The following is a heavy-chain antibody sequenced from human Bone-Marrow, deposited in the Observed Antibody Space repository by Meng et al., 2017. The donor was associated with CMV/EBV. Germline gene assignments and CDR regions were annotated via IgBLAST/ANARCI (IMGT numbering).Heavy chain of an antibody. CDR2: IKQDGSET. CDR1: GFTFTSYL. D-gene: IGHD3-16*01. V-gene: IGHV3-7*01. Sequence: GGSLRLSCAASGFTFTSYLMSWVRQAPGKGLEWIANIKQDGSETYYEDSVKGRFTISRDNTKNSLYLQMNSLRVDDTAVYYCAREEGEFWGQGTRVTVSS. CDR3: AREEGEF. J-gene: IGHJ4*02.